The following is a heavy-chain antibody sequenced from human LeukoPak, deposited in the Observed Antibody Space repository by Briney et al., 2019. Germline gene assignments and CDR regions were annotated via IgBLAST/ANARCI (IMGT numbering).Heavy chain of an antibody. Sequence: PSETLSLTCAVSGGSISSSNWWSWVRQPPGKGLEWIGEINHSGSTNYNPSLKSRVTISLDTSKSQFSLKVRYVTAADTAVYYCARLRGATVAHNWFDPWGQGTLVTVSS. CDR3: ARLRGATVAHNWFDP. J-gene: IGHJ5*02. CDR1: GGSISSSNW. D-gene: IGHD6-19*01. CDR2: INHSGST. V-gene: IGHV4-4*02.